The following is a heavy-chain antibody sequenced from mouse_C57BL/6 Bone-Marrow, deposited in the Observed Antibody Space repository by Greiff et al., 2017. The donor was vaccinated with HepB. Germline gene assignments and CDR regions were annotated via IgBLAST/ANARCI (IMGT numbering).Heavy chain of an antibody. CDR2: ISSGSSTI. CDR3: ARDYGSSRDWYFDV. CDR1: GFTFSDYG. J-gene: IGHJ1*03. V-gene: IGHV5-17*01. Sequence: EVKLVESGGGLVKPGGSLKLSCAASGFTFSDYGMHWVSQAPEKGLEWVAYISSGSSTIYYADTVKGRFTFYRDNDKNTLFLQMTSLRSEDTAMYYCARDYGSSRDWYFDVWGTGTTVTVSS. D-gene: IGHD1-1*01.